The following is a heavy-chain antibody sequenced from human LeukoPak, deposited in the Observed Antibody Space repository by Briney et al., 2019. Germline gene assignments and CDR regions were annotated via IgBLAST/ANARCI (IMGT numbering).Heavy chain of an antibody. V-gene: IGHV3-30*03. Sequence: GGSLRLSCAASGFTFSSYGMHWVRQAPGKGLEWVAVISYDGSNKYYADSVKGRFTISRDNSKNTLYLQMNSLRAEDTAVYYCARNPAPIDIWGQGTMVTVSS. CDR1: GFTFSSYG. CDR3: ARNPAPIDI. J-gene: IGHJ3*02. CDR2: ISYDGSNK.